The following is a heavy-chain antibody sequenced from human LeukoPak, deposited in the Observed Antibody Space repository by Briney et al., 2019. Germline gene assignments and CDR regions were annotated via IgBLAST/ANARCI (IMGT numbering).Heavy chain of an antibody. CDR3: ASYGSGSFPGY. Sequence: PGGSLRLSCAVSGCTFRSYDMHWVRQAPGKGLEWVAFIRYDGSNQDYADSVKGRFTISGDNSRDTLYLQMNSLRPEDTAVYYCASYGSGSFPGYRGQGTLVTVSS. V-gene: IGHV3-30*02. D-gene: IGHD3-10*01. J-gene: IGHJ4*02. CDR1: GCTFRSYD. CDR2: IRYDGSNQ.